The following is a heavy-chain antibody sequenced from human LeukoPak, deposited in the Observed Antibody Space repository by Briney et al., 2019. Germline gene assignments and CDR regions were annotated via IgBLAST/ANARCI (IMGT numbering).Heavy chain of an antibody. V-gene: IGHV3-21*01. Sequence: PGGSLRLSCVASGFNFNVYTMNWVRQAPGGGLEWVASVRGVSNYIYYADSLKGRFTISRDNAKNSLFLQVENLRAEDTATYYCAKDARFAVGNPDRGFVYHFDYWGRGTPVTVSS. CDR1: GFNFNVYT. D-gene: IGHD1-26*01. J-gene: IGHJ4*02. CDR3: AKDARFAVGNPDRGFVYHFDY. CDR2: VRGVSNYI.